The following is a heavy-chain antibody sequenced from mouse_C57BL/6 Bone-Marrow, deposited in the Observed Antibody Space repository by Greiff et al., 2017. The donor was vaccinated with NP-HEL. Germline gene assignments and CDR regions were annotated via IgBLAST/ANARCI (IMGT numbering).Heavy chain of an antibody. D-gene: IGHD2-4*01. J-gene: IGHJ3*01. V-gene: IGHV1-59*01. CDR3: ARGGLSHPY. Sequence: VQLQQPGAELVRPGTSVKLSCKASGYTFTSYWMHWVKQRPGQGLEWIGVIDPSDSYTNYNQKFKGKATLTVDTSSSTAYMQLSSLTSEDSAVYYCARGGLSHPYWGQGTLVTVSA. CDR1: GYTFTSYW. CDR2: IDPSDSYT.